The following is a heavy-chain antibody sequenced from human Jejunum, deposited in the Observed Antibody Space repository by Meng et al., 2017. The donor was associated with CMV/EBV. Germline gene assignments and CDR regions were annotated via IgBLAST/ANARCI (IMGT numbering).Heavy chain of an antibody. CDR3: ARDQGDSVNQYWLDP. CDR2: INPHSSGT. D-gene: IGHD5/OR15-5a*01. V-gene: IGHV1-2*02. J-gene: IGHJ5*02. Sequence: YTFSGYQMHWVRQAPGQGLEWMGWINPHSSGTKYAQMFQGRVTMTRDTSVNTAYMGLSRLRSDDTAVYYCARDQGDSVNQYWLDPWGQGTLVTVSS. CDR1: YTFSGYQ.